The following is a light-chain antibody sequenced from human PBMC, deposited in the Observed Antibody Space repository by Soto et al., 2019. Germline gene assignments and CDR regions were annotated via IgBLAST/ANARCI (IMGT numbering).Light chain of an antibody. CDR3: AVWDDRLHGM. CDR1: SSNIGKYN. J-gene: IGLJ3*02. CDR2: RND. Sequence: PVLTQPPSASGTPGQRVTISCFGSSSNIGKYNVYWYQQLPGTTPKLLIYRNDQRPSGVPDRFSASKSGTSASLAICGLRSEDEADYYCAVWDDRLHGMFGGGTKLTVL. V-gene: IGLV1-47*01.